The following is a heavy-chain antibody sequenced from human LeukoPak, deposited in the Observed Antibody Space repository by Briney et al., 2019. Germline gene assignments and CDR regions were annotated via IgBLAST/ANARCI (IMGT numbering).Heavy chain of an antibody. CDR1: GFTVSSNY. Sequence: PGGSLRLSCAASGFTVSSNYMSWVRQAPGKGLEWVSVIYSGGSTYYADSVKGRFTISRDNSKNTLYLQMNSLRAEDTAVYYCARDRIAAAGTPYYYGMDVWGQGTTVTVSS. V-gene: IGHV3-66*01. D-gene: IGHD6-13*01. CDR3: ARDRIAAAGTPYYYGMDV. J-gene: IGHJ6*02. CDR2: IYSGGST.